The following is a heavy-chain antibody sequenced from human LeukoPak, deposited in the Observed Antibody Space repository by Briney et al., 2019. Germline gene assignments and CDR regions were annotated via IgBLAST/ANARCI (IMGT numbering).Heavy chain of an antibody. D-gene: IGHD1-26*01. CDR3: ARSRAFNSGAFDP. J-gene: IGHJ5*02. Sequence: SETLSLTCTVSGGSISSYYWSWIRQPPGKGLEWIGYIYYSGSTNYNPSLKSRVTISVDTSKNQFSLKLSSVTAADTAVYYCARSRAFNSGAFDPWGQGSLVTVSS. CDR1: GGSISSYY. V-gene: IGHV4-59*01. CDR2: IYYSGST.